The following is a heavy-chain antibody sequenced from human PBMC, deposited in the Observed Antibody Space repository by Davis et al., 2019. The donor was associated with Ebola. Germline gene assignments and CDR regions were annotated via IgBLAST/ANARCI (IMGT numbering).Heavy chain of an antibody. Sequence: GESLKISCAASEFTFSSYAMSWVRQAPGKGLEWVAVISYAGTNKYYADSVKGRFTISRDNSKNTLYLQMNSLRAEDTAVYYCASSASGWYTSFDYWGQGTLVTVSS. V-gene: IGHV3-30*03. CDR2: ISYAGTNK. D-gene: IGHD6-19*01. CDR1: EFTFSSYA. CDR3: ASSASGWYTSFDY. J-gene: IGHJ4*02.